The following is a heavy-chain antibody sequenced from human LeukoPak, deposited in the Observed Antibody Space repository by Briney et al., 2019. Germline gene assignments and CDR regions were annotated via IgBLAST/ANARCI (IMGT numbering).Heavy chain of an antibody. CDR2: IKGKVDGGTV. D-gene: IGHD7-27*01. CDR3: TKDPPLTGGVYSAY. Sequence: GGSLRLSCVASGLIFSDAWMNWVRQAPGKGLEWVGRIKGKVDGGTVDYAAPVKGRFTISRDDSKSTLYLQLSSLKTEDSAVYYCTKDPPLTGGVYSAYWGQGTLVTVSS. CDR1: GLIFSDAW. J-gene: IGHJ4*02. V-gene: IGHV3-15*07.